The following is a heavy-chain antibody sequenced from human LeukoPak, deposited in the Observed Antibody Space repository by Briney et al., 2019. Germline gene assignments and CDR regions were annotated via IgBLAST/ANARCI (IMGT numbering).Heavy chain of an antibody. CDR1: GFTFSSYG. CDR3: AKRGNSPFDY. D-gene: IGHD4-23*01. V-gene: IGHV3-30*18. CDR2: ISYDGSNK. Sequence: PGGSLRLSCAASGFTFSSYGMHWVRQAPGKGLKWVAVISYDGSNKYYADSVKGRFTISRDNSKNTLYLQMNSLRAEDTAVYYCAKRGNSPFDYWGQGTLATVSS. J-gene: IGHJ4*02.